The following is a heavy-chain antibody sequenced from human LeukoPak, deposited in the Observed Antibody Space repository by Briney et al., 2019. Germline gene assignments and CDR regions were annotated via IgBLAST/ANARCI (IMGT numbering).Heavy chain of an antibody. D-gene: IGHD3-3*01. CDR1: GGTFSSYA. CDR2: IIPIFGIA. CDR3: ARILGAYYYGMDV. J-gene: IGHJ6*02. V-gene: IGHV1-69*04. Sequence: SVKVSCKASGGTFSSYAISWVRQAPGQGLEWMGRIIPIFGIANYAQEFQGRVTITADKSTSTAYMELSSLRSEDTAVYYCARILGAYYYGMDVWGQGTTVTVSS.